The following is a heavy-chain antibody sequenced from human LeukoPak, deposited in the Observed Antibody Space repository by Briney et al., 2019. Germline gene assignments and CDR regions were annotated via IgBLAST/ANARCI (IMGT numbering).Heavy chain of an antibody. V-gene: IGHV3-21*01. CDR3: ARDAVDCSSTSCWVY. Sequence: GGSLRLSCAASGFTFSSYSMNWVRQAPGKGLEWVSSISSSSSYIYYADSVKGRFTISRDNAKNSLYLQMNSLRAVDTAVYYCARDAVDCSSTSCWVYWGQGTLVTVSS. D-gene: IGHD2-2*01. CDR2: ISSSSSYI. J-gene: IGHJ4*02. CDR1: GFTFSSYS.